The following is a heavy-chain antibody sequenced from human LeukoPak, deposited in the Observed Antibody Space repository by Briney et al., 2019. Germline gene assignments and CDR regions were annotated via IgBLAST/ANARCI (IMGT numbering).Heavy chain of an antibody. CDR3: AIRGDCSSTSCYPPFDY. D-gene: IGHD2-2*01. CDR2: ISGSGGST. J-gene: IGHJ4*02. V-gene: IGHV3-23*01. CDR1: GFTFSSYA. Sequence: GGSLRLSCAASGFTFSSYAMSWVRQAPGKGLEWVSAISGSGGSTYYADSVKGRFTISRDNSKNTLYLQMNSLRAEDTAVYYCAIRGDCSSTSCYPPFDYWGQGTLVAVSS.